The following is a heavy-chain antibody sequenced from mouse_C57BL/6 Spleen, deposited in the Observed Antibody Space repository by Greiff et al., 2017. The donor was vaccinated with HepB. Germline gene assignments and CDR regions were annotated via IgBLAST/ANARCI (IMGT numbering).Heavy chain of an antibody. CDR2: IYPGDGDT. J-gene: IGHJ2*01. CDR1: GYAFSSYW. V-gene: IGHV1-80*01. D-gene: IGHD3-2*02. Sequence: VQLQQSGAELVKPGASVKISCKASGYAFSSYWMNWVKQRPGKGLEWIGQIYPGDGDTNYNGKFKGKATLTADKSSSTAYMQLSSLTSEDSAVYFCARSGQLRPVYYFDYWGQGTTLTVSS. CDR3: ARSGQLRPVYYFDY.